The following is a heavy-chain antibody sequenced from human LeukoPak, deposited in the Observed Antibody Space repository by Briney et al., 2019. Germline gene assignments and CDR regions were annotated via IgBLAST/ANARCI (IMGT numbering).Heavy chain of an antibody. Sequence: ASVKVSCKASGYTFSSYGINWVRQAPGQGLEWMGWISTDNGHTGYAQKLQGRVTMTTDTSTSTAYMELRSLRSDDTALYYCARDRELVSVAGSGDLDYWGQGTLVTVSS. V-gene: IGHV1-18*01. CDR2: ISTDNGHT. J-gene: IGHJ4*02. D-gene: IGHD6-19*01. CDR1: GYTFSSYG. CDR3: ARDRELVSVAGSGDLDY.